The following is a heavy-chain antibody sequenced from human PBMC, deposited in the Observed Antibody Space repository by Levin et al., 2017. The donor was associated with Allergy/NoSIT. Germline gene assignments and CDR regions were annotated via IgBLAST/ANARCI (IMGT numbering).Heavy chain of an antibody. CDR1: GGSISSYY. CDR3: ARSERGYDSGDK. V-gene: IGHV4-59*01. CDR2: IDYSGST. J-gene: IGHJ4*02. D-gene: IGHD5-12*01. Sequence: PSQTLSLTCTVSGGSISSYYWSWIRQPPGKGLEWIGYIDYSGSTNYNPSLKSRLTISVDTSKNQFSLKLTSVTAADTAVYYCARSERGYDSGDKWGQGTLVTVSS.